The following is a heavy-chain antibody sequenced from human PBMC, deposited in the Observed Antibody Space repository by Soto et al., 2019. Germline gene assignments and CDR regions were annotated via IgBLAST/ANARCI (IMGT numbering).Heavy chain of an antibody. J-gene: IGHJ4*02. CDR2: ISVSGGST. V-gene: IGHV3-23*01. D-gene: IGHD3-10*01. CDR3: ATGRVRGGN. Sequence: QTGGSLRLSCAASGFTFSSYAMSWVRPAPGKGLEWVSAISVSGGSTYYADSVKGRFTISRDNSKNTLYLQMNSLRAEDTAVYYCATGRVRGGNWGQGTLVTVSS. CDR1: GFTFSSYA.